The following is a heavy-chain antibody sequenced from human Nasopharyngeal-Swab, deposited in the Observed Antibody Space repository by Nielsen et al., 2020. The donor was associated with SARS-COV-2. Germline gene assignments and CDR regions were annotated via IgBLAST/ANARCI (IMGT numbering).Heavy chain of an antibody. CDR3: ARDVEEWLVVPSLSFDH. J-gene: IGHJ4*02. CDR1: GYSFRSYG. V-gene: IGHV1-18*01. D-gene: IGHD5-18*01. CDR2: ISVYNADR. Sequence: ASVKVSCKASGYSFRSYGINWVRQAPEQGLEWMGWISVYNADRNYAEKFQGRVSMTTDTSTTTAYMELRSLRSDDTAMYYCARDVEEWLVVPSLSFDHWGQGTLVTVSS.